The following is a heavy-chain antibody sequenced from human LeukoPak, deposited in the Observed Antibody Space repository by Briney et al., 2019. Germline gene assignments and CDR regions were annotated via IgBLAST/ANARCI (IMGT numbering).Heavy chain of an antibody. J-gene: IGHJ3*02. CDR3: VRDGGELEADGFDI. Sequence: PGGSLRLSCAASGFTFSSYGXHWVRQAPGKXXXXXXXXWYDGSNKYYADSVKXXFTISRDNSKNTLYLQMNSLRAEDTAVYYCVRDGGELEADGFDIWGKGTMVTVSS. CDR1: GFTFSSYG. CDR2: XWYDGSNK. V-gene: IGHV3-33*01. D-gene: IGHD2-21*01.